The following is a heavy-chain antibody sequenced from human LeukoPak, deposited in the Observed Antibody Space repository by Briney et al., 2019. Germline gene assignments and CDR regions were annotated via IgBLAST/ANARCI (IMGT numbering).Heavy chain of an antibody. J-gene: IGHJ4*02. CDR2: IYHSGSA. CDR1: GYSISSGYY. D-gene: IGHD2-15*01. Sequence: SETLSLTCTVSGYSISSGYYWGWIRQPPGKGLEWIGSIYHSGSANYNPSLKSRVTISVDTSKNQFSLKLSSVTAADTAVYYCARRYSIGGYDYWGQGTLVTVSS. CDR3: ARRYSIGGYDY. V-gene: IGHV4-38-2*02.